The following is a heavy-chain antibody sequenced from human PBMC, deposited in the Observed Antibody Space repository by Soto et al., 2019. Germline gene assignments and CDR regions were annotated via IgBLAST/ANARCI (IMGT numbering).Heavy chain of an antibody. J-gene: IGHJ3*02. CDR3: ARIHMDTTMDTEIAFDI. CDR2: IFHSGNT. D-gene: IGHD5-18*01. V-gene: IGHV4-30-2*01. Sequence: QLQLQESGSGLVKPSQTLSLTCAVSGGSISSGGYSWSWIRQPPGKGLEWIGYIFHSGNTYYNPSLNSRGTISVDRSKNQFSLSLSSVSAADTAVYSCARIHMDTTMDTEIAFDIWGQGTMVTVS. CDR1: GGSISSGGYS.